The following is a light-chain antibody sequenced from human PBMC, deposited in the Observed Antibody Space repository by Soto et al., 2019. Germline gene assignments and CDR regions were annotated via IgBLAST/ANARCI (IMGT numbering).Light chain of an antibody. J-gene: IGKJ1*01. CDR1: QSISSY. CDR2: SAS. Sequence: DIKMTQSPSSLSASVGDRVTITCRASQSISSYLNWYQQKPGKAPKLLIYSASSVPSGVPSRFSGSGSGTDFTLTISRLQPEDFAAYYCQQSYTTPWTFGQGTKVDI. V-gene: IGKV1-39*01. CDR3: QQSYTTPWT.